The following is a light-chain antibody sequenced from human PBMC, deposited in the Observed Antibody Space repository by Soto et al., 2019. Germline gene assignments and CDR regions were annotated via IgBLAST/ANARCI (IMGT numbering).Light chain of an antibody. J-gene: IGKJ5*01. CDR3: QQHGSSPIT. Sequence: EIVLIQSPATLSLSPGERATLSCRASQSVGSYLAWYQHKPGQAPRLLISDASNRATGIPARFSGSGSETDFTLTISSLEPEDSAVYYCQQHGSSPITFGQGTRLEIK. V-gene: IGKV3-11*01. CDR2: DAS. CDR1: QSVGSY.